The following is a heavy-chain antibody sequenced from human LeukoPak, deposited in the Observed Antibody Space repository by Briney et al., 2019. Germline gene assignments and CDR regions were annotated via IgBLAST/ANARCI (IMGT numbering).Heavy chain of an antibody. CDR3: ARSGEMATTRNWFDP. Sequence: SETLSPTCTVSGGSISSSSYYWGWIRQPPGKGLEWIGSIYYSGSTYYNPSLKSRVTISVDTSKNQFSLKLSSVTAADTAVYYCARSGEMATTRNWFDPWGQGTPVTVSS. V-gene: IGHV4-39*07. D-gene: IGHD5-24*01. CDR1: GGSISSSSYY. CDR2: IYYSGST. J-gene: IGHJ5*02.